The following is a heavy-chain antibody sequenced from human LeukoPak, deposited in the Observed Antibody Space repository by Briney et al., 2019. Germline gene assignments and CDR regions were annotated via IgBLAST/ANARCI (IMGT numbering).Heavy chain of an antibody. V-gene: IGHV4-34*01. CDR3: ARDGRDYDFWSGYGYYYYYMDV. CDR2: INHSGST. Sequence: SETLSLTCAVYGGSFSGYYWSWIRQPPGKGLEWIGEINHSGSTNYNPSLKSRVTISVDTSKNQFSLKLSSVTAADTAVYYCARDGRDYDFWSGYGYYYYYMDVWGKGTTVTVSS. D-gene: IGHD3-3*01. CDR1: GGSFSGYY. J-gene: IGHJ6*03.